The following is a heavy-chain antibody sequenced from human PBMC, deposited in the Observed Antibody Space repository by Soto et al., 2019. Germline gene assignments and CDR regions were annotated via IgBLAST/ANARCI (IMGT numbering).Heavy chain of an antibody. CDR1: GFNVNSNS. J-gene: IGHJ5*01. CDR2: MHSDGIT. CDR3: ARHAWLES. V-gene: IGHV3-53*01. Sequence: LRLSCAASGFNVNSNSMNWVRQAPGKGLEWLSVMHSDGITAYAGSVKGRFTVSRDNSENTFFLQMNSLRAEDTAVYYCARHAWLESWGQGTLVTVSS.